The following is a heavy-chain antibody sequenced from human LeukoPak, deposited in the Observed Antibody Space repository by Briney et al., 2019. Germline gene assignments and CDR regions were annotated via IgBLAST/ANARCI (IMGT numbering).Heavy chain of an antibody. J-gene: IGHJ4*02. CDR3: ARVGYYYGSGSHARY. D-gene: IGHD3-10*01. Sequence: GASVKVSCKASGYTFTGYYMHWVRQAPGQGLEWMGWINPNSGGTNYAQKFQGRVTMTRDTSISTAYMELSRLRSDDTAVYYCARVGYYYGSGSHARYWGQGTLVTVSS. V-gene: IGHV1-2*02. CDR1: GYTFTGYY. CDR2: INPNSGGT.